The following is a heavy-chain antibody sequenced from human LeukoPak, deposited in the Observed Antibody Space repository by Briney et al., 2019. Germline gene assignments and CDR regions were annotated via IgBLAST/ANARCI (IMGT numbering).Heavy chain of an antibody. Sequence: GRSLRLSCAASGFTFSSYSMNWVRQAPGKGLEWVSSISSSSSYIYYADSVKGRFTISRDNAKNSLYLQMNSLRAEDTAVYYCATRTDIAVAGTWQPDYWGQGTLVTVSS. CDR1: GFTFSSYS. J-gene: IGHJ4*02. D-gene: IGHD6-19*01. CDR3: ATRTDIAVAGTWQPDY. CDR2: ISSSSSYI. V-gene: IGHV3-21*01.